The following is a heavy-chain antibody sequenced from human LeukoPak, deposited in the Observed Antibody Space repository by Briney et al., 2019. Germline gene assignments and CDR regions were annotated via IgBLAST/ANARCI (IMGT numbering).Heavy chain of an antibody. D-gene: IGHD3-10*01. V-gene: IGHV4-59*12. CDR1: GGSISSYY. CDR2: IYYSGST. J-gene: IGHJ4*02. CDR3: ARALYYYGSGSYGDY. Sequence: SETLSLTCTVSGGSISSYYWSWIRQPPGKGLEWIGYIYYSGSTNYNPSLKSRVTISVDKSKNQFSLKLSSVTAADTAVYYCARALYYYGSGSYGDYWGQGTLVTVSS.